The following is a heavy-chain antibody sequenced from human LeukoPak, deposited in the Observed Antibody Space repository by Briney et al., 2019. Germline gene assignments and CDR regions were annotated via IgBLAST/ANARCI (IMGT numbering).Heavy chain of an antibody. J-gene: IGHJ3*02. CDR2: IYYSGST. V-gene: IGHV4-59*12. Sequence: SETLSLTCTVSGGSISSYYWSWIRQPPGKGLEWIGYIYYSGSTYYNPSLKSRVTISVDTSKNQFSLKLSSVTAADTAVYYCARDGATISQAAGAFDIWGQGTMVTVSS. CDR1: GGSISSYY. D-gene: IGHD3-9*01. CDR3: ARDGATISQAAGAFDI.